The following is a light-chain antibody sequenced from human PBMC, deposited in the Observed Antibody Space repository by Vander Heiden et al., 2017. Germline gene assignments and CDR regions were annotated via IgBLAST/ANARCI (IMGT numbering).Light chain of an antibody. V-gene: IGKV3-15*01. J-gene: IGKJ4*01. CDR3: QQYNNWPPLT. CDR2: GAS. Sequence: IVMTQSPATLSVSPGERATLPCRASQSVSSNLAWYQQKPGLAPRLLIFGASTRATGIPARFSGSGSGTEFTLTISSLQSEDFAVYYCQQYNNWPPLTFGGGTKVEIK. CDR1: QSVSSN.